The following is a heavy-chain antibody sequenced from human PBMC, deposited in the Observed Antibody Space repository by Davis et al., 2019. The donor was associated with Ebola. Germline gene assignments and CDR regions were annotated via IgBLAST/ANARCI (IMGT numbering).Heavy chain of an antibody. J-gene: IGHJ3*02. D-gene: IGHD3-22*01. CDR1: GGSFTDYF. Sequence: SETLSLTCAVYGGSFTDYFWSWIRQSPGKGLEWIGYIYYTGSTFYNPSLKSRVTISVDTSKNQFYLKLTSVTAADTAVYYCARAQYYYDGSGYYLDAFDTWGRGAMVTVSS. CDR2: IYYTGST. V-gene: IGHV4-59*01. CDR3: ARAQYYYDGSGYYLDAFDT.